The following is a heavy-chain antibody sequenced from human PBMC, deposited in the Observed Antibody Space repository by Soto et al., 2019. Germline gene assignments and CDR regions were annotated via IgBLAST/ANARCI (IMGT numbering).Heavy chain of an antibody. Sequence: GGSLRLSCVASGFKFYTRRMDWVRQAPGKGLEWVANIKEDGSEKYYVDSVKGRFTIFRDNARNTLYLQMNSLRVEDTDVYYCSRSLEVWGPGTTVTVSS. CDR1: GFKFYTRR. J-gene: IGHJ6*02. CDR3: SRSLEV. CDR2: IKEDGSEK. V-gene: IGHV3-7*05.